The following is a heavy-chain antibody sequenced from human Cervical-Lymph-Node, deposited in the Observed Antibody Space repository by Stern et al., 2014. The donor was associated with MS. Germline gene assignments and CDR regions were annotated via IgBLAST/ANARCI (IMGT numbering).Heavy chain of an antibody. Sequence: MQLVESGAEVKKPGSSVKVSCKASGGTFSSYGISVVRKAPGQGLEWKGGIIPIFGTAQYAQKFQHRVTRNAGTSTSTADMAMSSLRSEDTAVYSCARDEDFGIAHGMDVWGQGTTVTVSS. CDR3: ARDEDFGIAHGMDV. V-gene: IGHV1-69*06. D-gene: IGHD3-10*01. J-gene: IGHJ6*02. CDR2: IIPIFGTA. CDR1: GGTFSSYG.